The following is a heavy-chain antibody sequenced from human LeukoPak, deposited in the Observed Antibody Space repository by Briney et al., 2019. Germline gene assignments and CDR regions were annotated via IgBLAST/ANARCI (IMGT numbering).Heavy chain of an antibody. CDR2: IRSKAYGGTT. D-gene: IGHD6-13*01. V-gene: IGHV3-49*03. CDR1: GFTFGDYA. CDR3: TRDIPEPIGSAAGRPYYYYGMDV. Sequence: PGGSLRLSCTASGFTFGDYAMSWFRQAPGKGLEWVGFIRSKAYGGTTEYAASVKGRFTISRDDSKSIAYLQMNSLKTEDTAVYYCTRDIPEPIGSAAGRPYYYYGMDVWGQGTTVTVSS. J-gene: IGHJ6*02.